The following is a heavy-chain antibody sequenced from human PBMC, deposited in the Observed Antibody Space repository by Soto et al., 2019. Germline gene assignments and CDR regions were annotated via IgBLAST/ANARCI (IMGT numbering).Heavy chain of an antibody. J-gene: IGHJ4*02. CDR3: ARDRKLLTITYYFDY. V-gene: IGHV3-33*01. D-gene: IGHD2-15*01. CDR1: GFTFSSYG. Sequence: GGFLRLSCAASGFTFSSYGMHWVRQAPGKGLEWVAVIWYDGSNKYYADSVKGRFTISRDNSKNTLYLQMNSLRAEDTAVYYCARDRKLLTITYYFDYWGQGTLVTVSS. CDR2: IWYDGSNK.